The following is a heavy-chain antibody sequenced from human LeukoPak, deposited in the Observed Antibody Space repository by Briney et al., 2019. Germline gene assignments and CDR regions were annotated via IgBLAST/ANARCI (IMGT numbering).Heavy chain of an antibody. D-gene: IGHD6-13*01. CDR3: ARDLTYNSWYYFDS. CDR1: GFTFSYYG. CDR2: IGYDGTDK. J-gene: IGHJ4*02. Sequence: GGSLRLSCAASGFTFSYYGMHWVRQAPGKGLEWVTFIGYDGTDKYYADSVKGRFTISRNNSKNTLSLHMNSLRAEDTAVYYCARDLTYNSWYYFDSWGQGTLVTVSS. V-gene: IGHV3-30*02.